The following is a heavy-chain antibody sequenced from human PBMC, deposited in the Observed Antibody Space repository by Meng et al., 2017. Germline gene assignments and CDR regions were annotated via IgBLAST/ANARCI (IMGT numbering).Heavy chain of an antibody. CDR1: GFTFSSYA. D-gene: IGHD3-16*01. J-gene: IGHJ4*02. CDR2: ISYDGSNK. Sequence: QVQLVESGGGVVQPGRSLRLSCAASGFTFSSYAMHWVRQAPGKGLKWVAVISYDGSNKYYADSVKGRFTISRDNSKNTLYLQMNSLRAEDTAVYYCASMSYWGQGTLVTVSS. CDR3: ASMSY. V-gene: IGHV3-30*01.